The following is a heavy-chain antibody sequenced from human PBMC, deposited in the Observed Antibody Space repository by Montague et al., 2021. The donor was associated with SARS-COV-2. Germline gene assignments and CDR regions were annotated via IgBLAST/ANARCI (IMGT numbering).Heavy chain of an antibody. J-gene: IGHJ4*02. V-gene: IGHV2-5*02. D-gene: IGHD5-18*01. CDR1: GFSLSTSGVG. Sequence: PALVKPTQTLTLTCTFSGFSLSTSGVGVGWIRQPPGKALKWLALIYWDDDKRYSPSLKSRLTITKDTSKNQVVLTMTNVDPVDTATYFCAHRPGYNFGNPYFDYWGQGTLVTVSS. CDR2: IYWDDDK. CDR3: AHRPGYNFGNPYFDY.